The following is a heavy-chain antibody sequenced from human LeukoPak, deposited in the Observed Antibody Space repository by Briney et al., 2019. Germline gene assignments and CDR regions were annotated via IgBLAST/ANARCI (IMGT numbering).Heavy chain of an antibody. D-gene: IGHD1-20*01. Sequence: GGSLRLSCAASGFPFKSYAMSWVRQAPGKGLEWISYISSGVTTEYYADSVKGRFTISRDDARDSLYLQMESLRAGATAVYYCARFNLGWLDPWGQGALVTVSS. V-gene: IGHV3-48*01. CDR3: ARFNLGWLDP. J-gene: IGHJ5*02. CDR1: GFPFKSYA. CDR2: ISSGVTTE.